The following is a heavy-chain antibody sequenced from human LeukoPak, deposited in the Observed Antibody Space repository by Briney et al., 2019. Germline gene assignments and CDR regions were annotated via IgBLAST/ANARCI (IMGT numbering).Heavy chain of an antibody. Sequence: GGSLRLSCAASGFTFSDAWMSWVRQTPGKGLEWVGRIKSNTDGGTADFAAPVKGRFTISRDDSENALYLQMNSLKTEDTAVYYCTTQLLYEHNFDYWGQGTLVTVSS. CDR3: TTQLLYEHNFDY. CDR2: IKSNTDGGTA. CDR1: GFTFSDAW. V-gene: IGHV3-15*01. J-gene: IGHJ4*02. D-gene: IGHD2-2*02.